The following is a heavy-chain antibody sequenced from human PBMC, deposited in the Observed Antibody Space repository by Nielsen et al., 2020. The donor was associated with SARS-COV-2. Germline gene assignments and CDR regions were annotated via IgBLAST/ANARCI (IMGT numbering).Heavy chain of an antibody. V-gene: IGHV3-9*01. D-gene: IGHD3-9*01. J-gene: IGHJ4*02. CDR2: ISWNSGSI. Sequence: GGSLRLSCAASGFTFDDYAMHWARQAPGKGLEWVSGISWNSGSIGYADSVKGRFTISRDNAKNSLYLQMNSLRAEDTAVYYCARAFDWCIDYWGQGTLVTVSS. CDR3: ARAFDWCIDY. CDR1: GFTFDDYA.